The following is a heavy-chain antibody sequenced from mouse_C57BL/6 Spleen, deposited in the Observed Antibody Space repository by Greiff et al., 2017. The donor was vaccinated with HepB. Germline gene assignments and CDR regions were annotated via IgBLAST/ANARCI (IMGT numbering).Heavy chain of an antibody. CDR3: ARFPSYYYGSTAWFAY. CDR2: IRNKANGYTT. D-gene: IGHD1-1*01. Sequence: EVNLVESGGGLVQPGGSLSLSCAASGFTFTDYYMSWVRQPPGKALEWLGFIRNKANGYTTEYSASVKGRFTISRDNSQSILYLQMNALRAEDSATYYCARFPSYYYGSTAWFAYWGQGTLVTVSA. V-gene: IGHV7-3*01. CDR1: GFTFTDYY. J-gene: IGHJ3*01.